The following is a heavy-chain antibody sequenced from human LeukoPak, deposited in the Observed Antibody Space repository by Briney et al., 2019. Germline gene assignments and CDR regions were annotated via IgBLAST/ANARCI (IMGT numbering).Heavy chain of an antibody. Sequence: GGSLRLSCAASGFTVSSNYMSWVRQAPGKGLEWVSVIYSGGSTYYADSVKGRFTISGDSFKNTLYLQMNSLRAEDTAVYYCARLVHYYYMDVWGKGTTVTVSS. CDR2: IYSGGST. V-gene: IGHV3-53*01. J-gene: IGHJ6*03. D-gene: IGHD6-6*01. CDR3: ARLVHYYYMDV. CDR1: GFTVSSNY.